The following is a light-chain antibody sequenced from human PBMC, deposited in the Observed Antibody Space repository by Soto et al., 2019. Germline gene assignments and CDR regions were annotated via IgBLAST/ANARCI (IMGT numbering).Light chain of an antibody. Sequence: QLVLTQPRSVSGSPGQSVTISCTGTSSDVGGYNYVSWYQQHPGKAPKLMIYDVSKRPSGVPDRFSGSKSGNTASLTISGIQAEDEADYYCCSYAGSYPHVVFGGGTKLTVL. CDR3: CSYAGSYPHVV. J-gene: IGLJ2*01. V-gene: IGLV2-11*01. CDR1: SSDVGGYNY. CDR2: DVS.